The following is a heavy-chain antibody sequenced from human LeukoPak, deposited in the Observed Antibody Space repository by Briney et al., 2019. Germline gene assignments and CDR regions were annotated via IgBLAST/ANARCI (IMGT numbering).Heavy chain of an antibody. V-gene: IGHV4-38-2*01. J-gene: IGHJ6*03. D-gene: IGHD3-10*01. CDR1: GYSISSGYY. CDR3: ARILGGSGTQYYMDV. Sequence: PSETLSLTCAVSGYSISSGYYWGWIRQPPGKGLEWIGSIYHSGSTYYNPSLKSRVTISVDTSKNQFSLKLSSVTAADTAVYYCARILGGSGTQYYMDVWGKGTTVTVS. CDR2: IYHSGST.